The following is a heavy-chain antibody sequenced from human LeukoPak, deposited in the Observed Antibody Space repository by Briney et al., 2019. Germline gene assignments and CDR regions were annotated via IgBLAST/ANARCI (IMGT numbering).Heavy chain of an antibody. CDR2: MSTSGTYT. D-gene: IGHD6-19*01. J-gene: IGHJ4*02. CDR3: AREGSSEESDY. V-gene: IGHV3-21*01. Sequence: GGCLRLSCAASGFPFTPYTMNWIRQAPGKGLEWVASMSTSGTYTYYADSVKGRFTVSRDNAKNSLYLQMNSLRAEDTAVYYCAREGSSEESDYWGQGTLVTVSS. CDR1: GFPFTPYT.